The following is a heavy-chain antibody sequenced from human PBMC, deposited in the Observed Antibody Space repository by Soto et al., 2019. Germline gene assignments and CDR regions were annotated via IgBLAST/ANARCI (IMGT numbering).Heavy chain of an antibody. Sequence: GGSLRLSCAASGFTFSNAWMSWVRQAPGKGLEWVGRIKSKTDGGTTDYAAPVKGRFTISRDDSKNTLYLQMNSLKTEDTAVYYCTTDREVVTDFDYWGQGTLVTVSS. J-gene: IGHJ4*02. CDR1: GFTFSNAW. CDR3: TTDREVVTDFDY. V-gene: IGHV3-15*01. D-gene: IGHD2-15*01. CDR2: IKSKTDGGTT.